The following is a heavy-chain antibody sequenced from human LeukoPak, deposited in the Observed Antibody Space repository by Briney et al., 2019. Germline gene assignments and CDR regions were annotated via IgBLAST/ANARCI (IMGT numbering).Heavy chain of an antibody. D-gene: IGHD3-10*01. V-gene: IGHV3-23*01. CDR1: GFTFSTYA. CDR3: AKDHYYGSGCYYKPPVLNY. J-gene: IGHJ4*02. Sequence: PGGSLRLSCAVSGFTFSTYAMCGLRQAPGKGLEWISAVRGSGSDTYYADSVKGRFTISRDNSKNTLYLQMNSLRAEDTAVYYCAKDHYYGSGCYYKPPVLNYWGQGTLVTVSS. CDR2: VRGSGSDT.